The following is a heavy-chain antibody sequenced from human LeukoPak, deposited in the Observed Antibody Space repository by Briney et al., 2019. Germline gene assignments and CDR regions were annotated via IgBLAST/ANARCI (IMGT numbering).Heavy chain of an antibody. J-gene: IGHJ5*02. V-gene: IGHV4-59*01. D-gene: IGHD6-13*01. Sequence: PSETLSLTCTVSGGSISSYYWSWIRQPPGKGLECIGFIYYSGSTNYNPSLKSRVTISVDTSKNQFFLNLRSVTAADTAVYYCARVPRIEAGATGDWFDPWGQGTVVTVSS. CDR2: IYYSGST. CDR3: ARVPRIEAGATGDWFDP. CDR1: GGSISSYY.